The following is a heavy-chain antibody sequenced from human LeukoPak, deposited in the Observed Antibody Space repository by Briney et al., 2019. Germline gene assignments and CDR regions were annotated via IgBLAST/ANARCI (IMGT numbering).Heavy chain of an antibody. CDR1: GFTFSSYA. CDR2: ISGSGGST. V-gene: IGHV3-23*01. D-gene: IGHD6-19*01. J-gene: IGHJ4*02. CDR3: AKDGSGWFWGYFDY. Sequence: GGSLRLSCAASGFTFSSYAMSWVRQAPGQGLEWVSAISGSGGSTYYADSVKGRFTISRDNSKNTLYLQMNSLRAEDTAVYYCAKDGSGWFWGYFDYWGQGTLVTVSS.